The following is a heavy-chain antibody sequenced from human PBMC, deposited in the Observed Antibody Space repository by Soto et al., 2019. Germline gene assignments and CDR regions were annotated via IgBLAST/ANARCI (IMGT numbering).Heavy chain of an antibody. D-gene: IGHD6-6*01. CDR2: IYYSGST. CDR3: ARDLVAAESYFDY. V-gene: IGHV4-31*03. CDR1: GGSISSGGYY. Sequence: SETLSLTCTVSGGSISSGGYYWSWIRQHPGKGLEWIGYIYYSGSTYYNPSLKSRVTISVDTSKNQFSLKLSSVTAADTAVYYCARDLVAAESYFDYWGQGTLVTVSS. J-gene: IGHJ4*02.